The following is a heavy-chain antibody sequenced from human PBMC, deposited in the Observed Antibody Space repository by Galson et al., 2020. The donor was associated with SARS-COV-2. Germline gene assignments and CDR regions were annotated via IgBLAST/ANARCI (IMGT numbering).Heavy chain of an antibody. CDR1: GGSISSGDYY. D-gene: IGHD4-4*01. CDR2: IYYSGST. Sequence: ASETLSLTCTVSGGSISSGDYYWSWIRQPPGKGLEWIGYIYYSGSTYYNPSLKSRVTISVDTSKNQFSLKLSSVTAADTAVYYCAKFTDRVTYFDYWGQGTLVTVSS. V-gene: IGHV4-30-4*01. J-gene: IGHJ4*02. CDR3: AKFTDRVTYFDY.